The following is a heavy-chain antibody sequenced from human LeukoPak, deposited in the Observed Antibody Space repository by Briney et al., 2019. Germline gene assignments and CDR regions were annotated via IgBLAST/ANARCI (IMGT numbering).Heavy chain of an antibody. CDR3: ARSWGRDYDYVWGSYPFFDY. J-gene: IGHJ4*02. CDR1: GYTFTDYY. V-gene: IGHV1-69-2*01. CDR2: VDPEDGET. D-gene: IGHD3-16*01. Sequence: ASVKVSCKVSGYTFTDYYMHWVQQAPGKGLEWMGLVDPEDGETIYAEKFQGRVTITADTSTDTAYMELSSLRSEDTAVYYCARSWGRDYDYVWGSYPFFDYWGQGTLITVSS.